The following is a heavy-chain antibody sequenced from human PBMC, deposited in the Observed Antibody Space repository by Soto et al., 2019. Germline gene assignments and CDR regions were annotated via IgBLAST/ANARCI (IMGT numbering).Heavy chain of an antibody. CDR3: AREEQYQPLYYYYYGMDV. Sequence: GGSLRLSCAASGFTFSSYAMHWVRQAPGKGLEWVAVISYDGSNKYYADSVKGRFTISRDNSKNTLYLQMNSLRAEDTAVYYCAREEQYQPLYYYYYGMDVWGQGTMVTVSS. V-gene: IGHV3-30-3*01. CDR1: GFTFSSYA. J-gene: IGHJ6*02. CDR2: ISYDGSNK. D-gene: IGHD2-2*01.